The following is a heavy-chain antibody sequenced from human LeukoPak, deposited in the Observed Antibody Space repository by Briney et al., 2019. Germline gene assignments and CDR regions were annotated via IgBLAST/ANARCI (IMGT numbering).Heavy chain of an antibody. D-gene: IGHD4-17*01. CDR3: ARDYYYGDFDAFDI. CDR2: MNPNSGNT. CDR1: GYTFTSYD. V-gene: IGHV1-8*03. J-gene: IGHJ3*02. Sequence: PLASVKLSCKASGYTFTSYDINWVRQATGQGLEWMGWMNPNSGNTGYAQKFQGRVTITRNTSISTAYMELSSLRSEDTAVYYCARDYYYGDFDAFDIWGQGTMVTVSS.